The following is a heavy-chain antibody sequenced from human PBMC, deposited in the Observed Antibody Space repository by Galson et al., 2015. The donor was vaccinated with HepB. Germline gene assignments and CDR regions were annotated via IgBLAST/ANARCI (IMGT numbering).Heavy chain of an antibody. Sequence: SETLSLTCAVSGDSISNDRWWSWVRQPPGEGLEWIGEAYHSGGTNYRPSLKSRVTISVDKSKNQFSLKLTSVTAADTAVDYCARHKSSDGYGFTYWYFDLWGRGTLVTVSS. CDR2: AYHSGGT. J-gene: IGHJ2*01. CDR3: ARHKSSDGYGFTYWYFDL. D-gene: IGHD6-19*01. V-gene: IGHV4-4*02. CDR1: GDSISNDRW.